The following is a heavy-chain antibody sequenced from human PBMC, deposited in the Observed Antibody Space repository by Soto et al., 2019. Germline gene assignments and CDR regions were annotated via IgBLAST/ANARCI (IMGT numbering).Heavy chain of an antibody. V-gene: IGHV1-8*02. Sequence: SVEVSCEASGYTFLPYDISWVRQATGQGLEWMGWMNPGSGKTGYANKFQGRVTMTRDASTSTAHLELSGLTSEDTAVYYCARMASAGTLNWFDPWGQGNLVTVSS. CDR1: GYTFLPYD. CDR3: ARMASAGTLNWFDP. D-gene: IGHD6-13*01. J-gene: IGHJ5*02. CDR2: MNPGSGKT.